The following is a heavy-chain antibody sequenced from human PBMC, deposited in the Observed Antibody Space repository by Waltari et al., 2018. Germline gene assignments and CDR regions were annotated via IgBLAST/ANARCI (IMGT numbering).Heavy chain of an antibody. CDR2: IKQDGSEK. CDR1: GFTFSSYW. D-gene: IGHD3-3*01. V-gene: IGHV3-7*04. CDR3: ARATLYDFWSGEDY. J-gene: IGHJ4*02. Sequence: EVQLVESGGGLVQPGGSLRLSCAASGFTFSSYWMSWVRQAPGKGLEWVANIKQDGSEKYYVDSVKGRFTISRDNAKNSLYLQMNSLRAEDTAVYYCARATLYDFWSGEDYWGQGTLVTVSS.